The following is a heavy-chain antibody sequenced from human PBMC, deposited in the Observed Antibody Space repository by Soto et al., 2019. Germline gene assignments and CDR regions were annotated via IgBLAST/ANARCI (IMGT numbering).Heavy chain of an antibody. V-gene: IGHV3-48*01. CDR1: GFTFSDHA. Sequence: EVQLVESGGVLVQPGGSLRLSCAASGFTFSDHAMNWVRQAPGKGLEWVSYISTVSSITYYADSVRGRFTISRDNAKNSLYLQMNSLRAEDTAVYYCARDGWVTTFHLARWGQGTLVTVSS. J-gene: IGHJ4*02. CDR3: ARDGWVTTFHLAR. D-gene: IGHD4-17*01. CDR2: ISTVSSIT.